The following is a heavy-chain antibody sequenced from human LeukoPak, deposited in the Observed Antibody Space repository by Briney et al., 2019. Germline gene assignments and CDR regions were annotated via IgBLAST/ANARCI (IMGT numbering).Heavy chain of an antibody. CDR1: GYTFTGYY. V-gene: IGHV1-2*02. Sequence: ASVKVSCKASGYTFTGYYMHWVRQAPGQGLEWMGWINPNSGGTNYAQKFQGRVTMTRDTSISTAYMELSSLRSEDTAVYYCARPRGGYYDSSGYGAFDIWGQGTMVTVSS. J-gene: IGHJ3*02. CDR3: ARPRGGYYDSSGYGAFDI. D-gene: IGHD3-22*01. CDR2: INPNSGGT.